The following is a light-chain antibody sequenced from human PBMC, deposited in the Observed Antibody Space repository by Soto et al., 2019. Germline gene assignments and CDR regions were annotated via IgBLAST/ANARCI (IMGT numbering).Light chain of an antibody. CDR1: QSIGTSY. CDR2: GAS. J-gene: IGKJ4*01. V-gene: IGKV3-20*01. CDR3: QQYAESPLT. Sequence: ETVLTQSPGTVSLSPGESATLSCRASQSIGTSYLAWFQHKPGQAPRLLIYGASTRATGIPDRFRGSGSGTDFTLTVSGLESEDFAVYYCQQYAESPLTFGGGTKVEIK.